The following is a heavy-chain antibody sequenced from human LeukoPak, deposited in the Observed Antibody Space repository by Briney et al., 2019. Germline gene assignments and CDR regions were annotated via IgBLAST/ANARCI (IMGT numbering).Heavy chain of an antibody. CDR3: ARDKDCSSTSCSGMFDP. D-gene: IGHD2-2*01. V-gene: IGHV1-69*05. CDR2: IIPTFGTA. Sequence: SVKVSCKASGGTFSSYAISWVRQAPGQGLEWMGGIIPTFGTANYAQKFQGRVTITTDESTSTAYMELSSLRSEDTAVYYCARDKDCSSTSCSGMFDPWGQGALVTVSS. CDR1: GGTFSSYA. J-gene: IGHJ5*02.